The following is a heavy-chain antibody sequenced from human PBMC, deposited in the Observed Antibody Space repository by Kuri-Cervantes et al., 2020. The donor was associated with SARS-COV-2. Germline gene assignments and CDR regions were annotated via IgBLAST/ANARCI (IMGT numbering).Heavy chain of an antibody. CDR3: ARTGYYGSGSDNWFDP. V-gene: IGHV1-69*05. CDR1: GGTFSSYA. D-gene: IGHD3-10*01. CDR2: IIPIFGTA. J-gene: IGHJ5*02. Sequence: SVKVSCKASGGTFSSYAISWVRQAPGQGLEWMGGIIPIFGTANYAQKFQGRVTITTDESTGTAYMELSSLRSEDTAVYYCARTGYYGSGSDNWFDPWSQGTLVTVSS.